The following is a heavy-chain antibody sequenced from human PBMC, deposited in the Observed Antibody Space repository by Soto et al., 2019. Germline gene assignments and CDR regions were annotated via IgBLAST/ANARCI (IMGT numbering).Heavy chain of an antibody. J-gene: IGHJ6*02. CDR1: GFTFRSYG. CDR2: VSYDGSNK. D-gene: IGHD5-12*01. V-gene: IGHV3-30*18. Sequence: PGGSLRLSCAASGFTFRSYGVHWVRQAPGKGLEWVAVVSYDGSNKYYADSVKGRFTISRDNSKNTLYLQMNSLRAEDTAVYYCAKIRMASASYYYGMDVWGQGTTVTVSS. CDR3: AKIRMASASYYYGMDV.